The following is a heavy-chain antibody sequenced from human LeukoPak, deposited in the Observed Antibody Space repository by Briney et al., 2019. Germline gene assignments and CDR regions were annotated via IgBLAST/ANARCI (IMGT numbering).Heavy chain of an antibody. V-gene: IGHV4-34*01. CDR3: ASSSGKFFRHYYYYMDV. CDR2: INHSGST. Sequence: SETLSLTCAVYGRSFSGYYWSWIRQPPGKGLEWIGEINHSGSTNYNPSLKSRVTISVDTSKNQFSLKLSSVTAADTAVYYCASSSGKFFRHYYYYMDVWGKGTTVTVSS. J-gene: IGHJ6*03. D-gene: IGHD3-10*01. CDR1: GRSFSGYY.